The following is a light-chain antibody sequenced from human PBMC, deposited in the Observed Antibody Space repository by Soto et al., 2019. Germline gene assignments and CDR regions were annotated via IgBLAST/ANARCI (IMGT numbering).Light chain of an antibody. CDR2: GAS. V-gene: IGKV3-15*01. Sequence: EIVMTHSPATLSVSPGESATLSCTASQSVSGKLAWYQQKPGQAPRLLIYGASTRATGIPARFSGSGSGTEFTLTISSLQSEDFALYYCQQYSDWPPWTFGQGTRVEIK. J-gene: IGKJ1*01. CDR1: QSVSGK. CDR3: QQYSDWPPWT.